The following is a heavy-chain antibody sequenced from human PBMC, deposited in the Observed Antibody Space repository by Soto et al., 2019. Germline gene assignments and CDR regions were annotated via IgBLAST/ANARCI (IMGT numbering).Heavy chain of an antibody. D-gene: IGHD2-21*02. CDR1: GFTFSGSA. Sequence: EVQLVGSGGGLVQPGGSLKLSCAASGFTFSGSAMHWVRQASGKGLEWVGRIRSKANSYATAYAASVKGRFTISRDDSKNTAYLQMNSLKTEDTAVYYCTRGPPGGGRVVVTASHYWGQGTLVTVSS. J-gene: IGHJ4*02. CDR2: IRSKANSYAT. V-gene: IGHV3-73*02. CDR3: TRGPPGGGRVVVTASHY.